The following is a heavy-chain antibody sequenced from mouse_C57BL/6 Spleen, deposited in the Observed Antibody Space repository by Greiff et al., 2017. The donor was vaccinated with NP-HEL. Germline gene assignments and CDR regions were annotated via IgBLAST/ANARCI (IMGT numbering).Heavy chain of an antibody. CDR1: GYTFTSYW. V-gene: IGHV1-50*01. Sequence: QVQLQQSGAELVKPGASVKLSCKASGYTFTSYWMQWVKQRPGQGLEWIGEIDPSDSYTNYNQKFKGKATLTVDTSSSTAYMQLSSLTSEDSAVYYCARGKYYYGSSSYAMDYWGQGTSVTVSS. CDR2: IDPSDSYT. CDR3: ARGKYYYGSSSYAMDY. J-gene: IGHJ4*01. D-gene: IGHD1-1*01.